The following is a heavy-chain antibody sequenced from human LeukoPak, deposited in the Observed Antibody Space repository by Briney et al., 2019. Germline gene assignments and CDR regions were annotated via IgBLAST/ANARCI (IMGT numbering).Heavy chain of an antibody. J-gene: IGHJ4*02. CDR1: GFTFSNYG. CDR3: AKDGPLYSSGWYVDY. D-gene: IGHD6-19*01. CDR2: IRYDGRNK. Sequence: PGGSLRLSCAASGFTFSNYGIHWVRQAPGKGLEWVAFIRYDGRNKYYADSVKGRFTISRDNFKNTLYLQMNSLRAEDTAVYYCAKDGPLYSSGWYVDYWGQGTLVTVSS. V-gene: IGHV3-30*02.